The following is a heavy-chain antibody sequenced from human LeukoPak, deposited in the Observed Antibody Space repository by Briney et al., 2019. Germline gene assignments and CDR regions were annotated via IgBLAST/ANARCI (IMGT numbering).Heavy chain of an antibody. CDR2: IYFSGST. CDR1: GDSIRTTRY. CDR3: ATQGYNNQTMDV. V-gene: IGHV4-39*01. Sequence: SETLSLACTVSGDSIRTTRYWGWIRQPHGKGLEWIGAIYFSGSTYYNPSLKSRVMISVDTSRNQFSLKLTSVTAADTAAYYCATQGYNNQTMDVWGQGTTVTVSS. J-gene: IGHJ6*02. D-gene: IGHD5-24*01.